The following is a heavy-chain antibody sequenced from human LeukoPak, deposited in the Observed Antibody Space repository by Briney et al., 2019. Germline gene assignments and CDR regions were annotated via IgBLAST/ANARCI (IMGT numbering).Heavy chain of an antibody. CDR1: GGSISSYY. CDR3: ARDDGYTYGFKTSDY. V-gene: IGHV4-59*12. J-gene: IGHJ4*02. CDR2: VYESGST. Sequence: SETLSLTCTVSGGSISSYYWSWIRQPPGKGLEWIGSVYESGSTYYNPSLKSRATISVDTPKNQFSLKLNSVTAADTAVYYCARDDGYTYGFKTSDYWGQGTLVTVSS. D-gene: IGHD5-18*01.